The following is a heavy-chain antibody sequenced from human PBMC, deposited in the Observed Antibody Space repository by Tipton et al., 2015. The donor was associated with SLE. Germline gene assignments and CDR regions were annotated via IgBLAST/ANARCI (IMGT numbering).Heavy chain of an antibody. CDR2: INPNSGGT. J-gene: IGHJ1*01. CDR3: ARVARRIAARPDSEYFQH. V-gene: IGHV1-2*02. D-gene: IGHD6-6*01. CDR1: GYTFTGYY. Sequence: QSGPEVKKPGASVKVSCKASGYTFTGYYMHWVRQAPGQGLEWMGWINPNSGGTNYAQKFQGRVTMTRDTSISTAYMELSRLRSDDTPVYYCARVARRIAARPDSEYFQHWGQGTLVTVSS.